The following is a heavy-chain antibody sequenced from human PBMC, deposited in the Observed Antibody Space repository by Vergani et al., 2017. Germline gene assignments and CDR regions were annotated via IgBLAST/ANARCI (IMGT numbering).Heavy chain of an antibody. J-gene: IGHJ4*02. CDR1: GYTFTSYA. D-gene: IGHD2-21*02. CDR2: INTNTGNP. V-gene: IGHV7-4-1*01. CDR3: ARSPGGYCGGDCYSDYFDY. Sequence: QVQLVQSGSELKKPGASVKVSCQASGYTFTSYAMNCVRQAPGQGLEWMGWINTNTGNPTYAQGFTGRFVFSLDTSVSTAYLQICSLKAEDTAVYYCARSPGGYCGGDCYSDYFDYWGQGTLVTVSS.